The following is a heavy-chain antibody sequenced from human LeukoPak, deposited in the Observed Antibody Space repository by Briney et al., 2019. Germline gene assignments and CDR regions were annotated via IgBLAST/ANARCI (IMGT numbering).Heavy chain of an antibody. V-gene: IGHV1-46*01. D-gene: IGHD3-22*01. CDR3: ARAGENYYDSSGYYYA. J-gene: IGHJ5*02. CDR1: GYTFTSYY. CDR2: INPSGGST. Sequence: ASVKVSCKASGYTFTSYYMHWLRQAPGQGLEWMGIINPSGGSTSYAQKFQGRVTMTRDTSTGTVYMELSSLRSEDTAVYYCARAGENYYDSSGYYYAWGQGTLVTVSS.